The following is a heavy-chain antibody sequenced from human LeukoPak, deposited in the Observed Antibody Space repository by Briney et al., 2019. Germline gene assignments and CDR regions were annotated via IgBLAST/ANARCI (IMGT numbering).Heavy chain of an antibody. CDR2: IYFSGTT. V-gene: IGHV4-39*01. D-gene: IGHD3-22*01. J-gene: IGHJ3*02. CDR1: GGSISSSSYY. Sequence: PSETLSLTCTVSGGSISSSSYYWGWIRPPPGRGLEWIGSIYFSGTTYYNPSLESRTTISVDTTNNQFFLKLSLMTAAQTVVYYCARSHDYYDGSGYADAFDIWGQGTMVTVST. CDR3: ARSHDYYDGSGYADAFDI.